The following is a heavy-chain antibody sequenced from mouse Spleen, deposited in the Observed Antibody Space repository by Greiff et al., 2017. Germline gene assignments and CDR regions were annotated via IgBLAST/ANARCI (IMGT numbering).Heavy chain of an antibody. CDR1: GYTFTSYW. J-gene: IGHJ1*01. CDR3: ARASLLRPYWYFDV. V-gene: IGHV1-69*01. CDR2: IDPSDSYT. Sequence: QVQLQQSGAELVMPGASVKLSCKASGYTFTSYWMHWVKQRPGQGLEWIGEIDPSDSYTNYNQKFKGKATLTVDKSSSTAYMQLSSLTSEDSAVYYCARASLLRPYWYFDVWGAGTTVTVSS. D-gene: IGHD1-2*01.